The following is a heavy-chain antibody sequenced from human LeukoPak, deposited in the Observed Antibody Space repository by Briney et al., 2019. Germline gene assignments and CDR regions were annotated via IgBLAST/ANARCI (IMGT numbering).Heavy chain of an antibody. Sequence: GGSLRLSCAASGFTFSPYWMHWVRQVPGKGLVWVSDINSDGTITHYADSVKGRFTTSRDNSKNTLYLQMNSLRAEDTAVYYCARGSNYYGSGSFDYWGQGTLVTVSS. CDR2: INSDGTIT. CDR3: ARGSNYYGSGSFDY. CDR1: GFTFSPYW. D-gene: IGHD3-10*01. J-gene: IGHJ4*02. V-gene: IGHV3-74*01.